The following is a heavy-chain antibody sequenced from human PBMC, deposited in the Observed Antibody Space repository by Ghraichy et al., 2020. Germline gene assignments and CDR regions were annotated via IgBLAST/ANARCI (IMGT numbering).Heavy chain of an antibody. CDR3: ARAGIAVAGDRDGHDY. CDR2: ISSSGSYI. J-gene: IGHJ4*02. CDR1: GFTFSSYS. D-gene: IGHD6-19*01. Sequence: GGSLRLSCAASGFTFSSYSMNWVRQAPGKGLEWVSSISSSGSYISYADSVKGRFTISRDNAKNSLYLQMNSLRAEDTAVYYCARAGIAVAGDRDGHDYWGQGTLVTVSS. V-gene: IGHV3-21*01.